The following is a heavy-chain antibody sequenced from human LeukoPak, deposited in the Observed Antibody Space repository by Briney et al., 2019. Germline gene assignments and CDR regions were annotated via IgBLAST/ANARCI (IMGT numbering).Heavy chain of an antibody. CDR1: GFIVSSNY. D-gene: IGHD3-16*01. CDR2: IYSGGST. V-gene: IGHV3-53*01. Sequence: PGGSLRLSCAASGFIVSSNYMSWVRQAPGKGLEWVSVIYSGGSTYYADSVKGRFTISRDNSKNTLYLQMNSLRAEDTAVYYCARKTVGWGNPHAFDIWGQGTMVTVSS. J-gene: IGHJ3*02. CDR3: ARKTVGWGNPHAFDI.